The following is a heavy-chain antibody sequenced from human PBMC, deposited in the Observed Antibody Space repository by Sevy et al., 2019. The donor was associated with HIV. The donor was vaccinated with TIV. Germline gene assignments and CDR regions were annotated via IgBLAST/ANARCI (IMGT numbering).Heavy chain of an antibody. Sequence: GGSLRLSCAASGFTFSDHYMGWVRQAPGKGLEWVGRIRNKADSYTTEYAASVKGRFTISRDDSKNSLYLLMNSLKTEDTAGHYCATHAGIAAAGRVFGYWGQGTLVTVSS. V-gene: IGHV3-72*01. CDR3: ATHAGIAAAGRVFGY. CDR2: IRNKADSYTT. J-gene: IGHJ4*02. D-gene: IGHD6-13*01. CDR1: GFTFSDHY.